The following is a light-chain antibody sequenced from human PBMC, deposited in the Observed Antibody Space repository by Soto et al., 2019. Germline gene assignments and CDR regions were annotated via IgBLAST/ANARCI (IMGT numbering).Light chain of an antibody. J-gene: IGKJ4*01. Sequence: DIQMTQSPSTLSASVGDRVTITCRASLTISKWLAWYQQKPGKAPKLLISKASNLESGVPSRFSGSRSGTEFTLTISSLQPDDFATYSCQHYNSYSPLTFAGGTKVEIK. CDR2: KAS. CDR3: QHYNSYSPLT. CDR1: LTISKW. V-gene: IGKV1-5*03.